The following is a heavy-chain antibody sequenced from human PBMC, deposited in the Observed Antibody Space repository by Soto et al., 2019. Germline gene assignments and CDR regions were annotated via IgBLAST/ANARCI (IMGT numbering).Heavy chain of an antibody. Sequence: QVQLVQSGAEVKKPGASVRVSCKASGYNFTGYYLHWVRQAPGQGLEWMGWINPNRGDTSYAQNCQGTGSMTSNMSPSTVYLELSSLKAADTAVLYCARDAHFWGQGALGTVSS. V-gene: IGHV1-2*02. CDR2: INPNRGDT. CDR3: ARDAHF. J-gene: IGHJ4*02. D-gene: IGHD3-3*02. CDR1: GYNFTGYY.